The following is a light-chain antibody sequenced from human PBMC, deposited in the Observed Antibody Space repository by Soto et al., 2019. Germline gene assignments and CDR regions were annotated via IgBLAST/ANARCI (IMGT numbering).Light chain of an antibody. V-gene: IGKV3-20*01. CDR1: QSVSSSY. CDR2: GAS. CDR3: QHYGSSPPWT. Sequence: EIVLTQSPGTLSLSPGERATLSCRASQSVSSSYLAWYQQKPGQAPRLLIYGASSRATGITDRFSGSGSGTDFTLTISSLGPEDFAVYDGQHYGSSPPWTFGQGTKVEIK. J-gene: IGKJ1*01.